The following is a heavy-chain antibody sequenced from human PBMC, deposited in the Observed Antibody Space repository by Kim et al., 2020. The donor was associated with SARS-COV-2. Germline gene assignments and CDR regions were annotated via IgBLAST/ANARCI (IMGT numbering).Heavy chain of an antibody. CDR1: GFTFSSYG. CDR2: IWYDGSNK. V-gene: IGHV3-33*01. CDR3: ARDSSSSDNWFDP. J-gene: IGHJ5*02. D-gene: IGHD6-6*01. Sequence: GGSLRLSCAASGFTFSSYGMHWVRQAPGKGLEWVAVIWYDGSNKYYADSVKGRFTISRDNSKNTLYLQMNSLRAEDTAVYYCARDSSSSDNWFDPWGQGTLVTVSS.